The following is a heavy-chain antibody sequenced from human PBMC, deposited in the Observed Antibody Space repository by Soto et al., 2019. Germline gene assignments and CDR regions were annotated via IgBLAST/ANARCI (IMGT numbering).Heavy chain of an antibody. V-gene: IGHV3-23*01. Sequence: EVQLLESGGGLVQPGGSLRLSCAASGFTFSSYAMSWVRQAPGKGLEWVSAISGSGGSTYYADSVKGRFTISRDNSKNTLYLQMNSLRAEDTAVYYCAKARFTNYYGSGRRYYFDYWGQGTLVTVSS. D-gene: IGHD3-10*01. CDR3: AKARFTNYYGSGRRYYFDY. CDR1: GFTFSSYA. CDR2: ISGSGGST. J-gene: IGHJ4*02.